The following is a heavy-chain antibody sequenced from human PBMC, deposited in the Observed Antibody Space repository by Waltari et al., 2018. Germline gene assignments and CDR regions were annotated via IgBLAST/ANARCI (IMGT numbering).Heavy chain of an antibody. CDR1: GFTFSSYE. D-gene: IGHD2-2*01. Sequence: EVQLVESGGGLVQPGGSLRLSCAASGFTFSSYEMNWVRQAPGKGLEWVSYISSSGSTIYYADFVKGRFTISRDNAKNSLYLQMNSLRAEDTAVYYCASGAPYCSSTSCPPLYYYYGMDVWGQGTTVTVSS. CDR2: ISSSGSTI. CDR3: ASGAPYCSSTSCPPLYYYYGMDV. J-gene: IGHJ6*02. V-gene: IGHV3-48*03.